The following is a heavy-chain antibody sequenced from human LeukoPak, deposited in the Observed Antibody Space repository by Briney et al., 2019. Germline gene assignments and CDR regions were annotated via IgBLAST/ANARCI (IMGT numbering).Heavy chain of an antibody. D-gene: IGHD3-10*01. V-gene: IGHV1-18*01. Sequence: GAPVKVSCKASGYTFTSYGISWVRQAPGQGLEWMGWISAYNGNTNYAQKLQGRVTMTTDTSTSTAYMELRSLRSDDTAVYYCARVHGSGSYSPIDYWGQGTLVTVSS. J-gene: IGHJ4*02. CDR1: GYTFTSYG. CDR3: ARVHGSGSYSPIDY. CDR2: ISAYNGNT.